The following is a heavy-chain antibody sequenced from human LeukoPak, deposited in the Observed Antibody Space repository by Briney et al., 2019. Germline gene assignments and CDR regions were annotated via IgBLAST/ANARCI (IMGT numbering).Heavy chain of an antibody. CDR1: GFTFSGYD. J-gene: IGHJ4*02. V-gene: IGHV3-21*01. CDR3: GSPRRGY. Sequence: GGSLRLSCAASGFTFSGYDMNWVRQAPGKGLEWVSSISGSSSYIYYADSMKGRFTISRDNGKKSLYLQMNSLRAEDTAVYFCGSPRRGYWGQGTLVTVSS. CDR2: ISGSSSYI.